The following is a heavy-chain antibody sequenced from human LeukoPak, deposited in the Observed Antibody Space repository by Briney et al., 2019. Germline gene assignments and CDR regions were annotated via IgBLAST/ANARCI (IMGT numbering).Heavy chain of an antibody. J-gene: IGHJ4*02. CDR3: AREFRRIAAAGDRIDY. Sequence: ASVKVSCKASGYTFTGYYMHWVRQAPGQGLEWMGRINPNSGGTNYAQKFQGRVTMTRDTSISTAYMELSRLGSDDTAVYYCAREFRRIAAAGDRIDYWGQGTLVTVSS. CDR2: INPNSGGT. D-gene: IGHD6-13*01. V-gene: IGHV1-2*06. CDR1: GYTFTGYY.